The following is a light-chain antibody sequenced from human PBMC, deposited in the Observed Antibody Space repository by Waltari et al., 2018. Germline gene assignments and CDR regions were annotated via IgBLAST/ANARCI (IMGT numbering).Light chain of an antibody. CDR3: QTWGNGFRV. CDR2: LNSDGRH. CDR1: SGHGTYP. Sequence: QLVLTQSPSASASLGASVRLTCTLSSGHGTYPLAWHQQQPEKGPRYLMRLNSDGRHIRGDGIPGRFSGSSSGTERYLTISSLQSEDEADYYCQTWGNGFRVFGGGTKLTVL. J-gene: IGLJ2*01. V-gene: IGLV4-69*01.